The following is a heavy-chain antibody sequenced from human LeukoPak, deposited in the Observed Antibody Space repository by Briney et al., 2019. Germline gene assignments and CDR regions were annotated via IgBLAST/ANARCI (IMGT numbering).Heavy chain of an antibody. CDR1: GFTFSTYA. V-gene: IGHV3-23*01. Sequence: GGSLRLSCAASGFTFSTYAMNWVRQAPGKGLEWVSGISASDTTYYADSVKGRFTISRDNSKNTLFLQMSSLRAEDTAVYYCAKSSGGDYLQYFDSWGQGTLVTVSS. D-gene: IGHD2-21*02. CDR3: AKSSGGDYLQYFDS. J-gene: IGHJ4*02. CDR2: ISASDTT.